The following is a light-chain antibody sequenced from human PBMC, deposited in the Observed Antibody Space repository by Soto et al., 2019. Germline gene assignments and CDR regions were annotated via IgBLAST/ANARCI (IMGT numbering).Light chain of an antibody. J-gene: IGLJ1*01. V-gene: IGLV2-14*01. CDR2: EVS. CDR3: SSYTNSSTD. CDR1: SRDIGGYNY. Sequence: QSALTQPASVSGSPGQSITISCTGTSRDIGGYNYVSWYQQHPGHAPKLMIYEVSNRPSRGSSRFSGSKSGNTASLTISGLQAEDEGDYYCSSYTNSSTDFGTGTKGTIL.